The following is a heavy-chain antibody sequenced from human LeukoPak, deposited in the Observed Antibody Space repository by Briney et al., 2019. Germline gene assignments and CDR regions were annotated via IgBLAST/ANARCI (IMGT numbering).Heavy chain of an antibody. D-gene: IGHD1-14*01. J-gene: IGHJ4*02. CDR3: ATVAPEDYYFDY. CDR1: GYTLTELS. Sequence: ASVKVSCKVSGYTLTELSMHWVRQAPGKGLEWMGGFDPEDGETIYAQKFQGRVDMTEDTSTDTAYMELSSLRSEDTAVYYCATVAPEDYYFDYWGQGTLVTVSS. V-gene: IGHV1-24*01. CDR2: FDPEDGET.